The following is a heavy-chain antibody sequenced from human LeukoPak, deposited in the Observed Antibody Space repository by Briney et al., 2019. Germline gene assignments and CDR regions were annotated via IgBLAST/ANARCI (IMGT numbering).Heavy chain of an antibody. CDR1: GYTFTDFY. D-gene: IGHD3-10*01. CDR3: ARDLSYYGSGSYFFDY. CDR2: INPNSGDT. V-gene: IGHV1-2*02. Sequence: ASVKVSCKASGYTFTDFYMHWVRQAPGQGLEWMGWINPNSGDTNYAQKFQGRVTMTRDTSISTAYMELSRLRSDDTAVYYCARDLSYYGSGSYFFDYWGQGTLVTVSS. J-gene: IGHJ4*02.